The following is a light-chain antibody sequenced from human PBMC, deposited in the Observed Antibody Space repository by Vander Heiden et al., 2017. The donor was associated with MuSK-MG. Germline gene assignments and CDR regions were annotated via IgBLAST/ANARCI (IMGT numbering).Light chain of an antibody. CDR1: SSDVGGYNY. CDR3: SSYTSSSTPHVV. V-gene: IGLV2-14*03. J-gene: IGLJ2*01. CDR2: DVS. Sequence: QSARTQPASVSGSPGQSITISCPGTSSDVGGYNYVSWYQQHPGKAPILMIYDVSNRPSGVANRFSGSKSGNTASLTISGLQAEDEADYYCSSYTSSSTPHVVFGGGTKLTVL.